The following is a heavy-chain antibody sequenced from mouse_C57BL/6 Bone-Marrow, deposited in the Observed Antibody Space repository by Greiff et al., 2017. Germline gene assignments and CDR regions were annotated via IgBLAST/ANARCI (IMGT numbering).Heavy chain of an antibody. CDR2: ISSGSSTI. D-gene: IGHD2-4*01. CDR1: GFTFSDYG. V-gene: IGHV5-17*01. J-gene: IGHJ3*01. CDR3: ARHGITRVFAD. Sequence: EVMLVESGGGLVKPGGSLKLSCAASGFTFSDYGMHWVRQAPEKGLEWVAYISSGSSTIYYADTVKGRFTISRDNAKNTLFLQMTSLRSEDTAMYYCARHGITRVFADWGQGTLVTVSA.